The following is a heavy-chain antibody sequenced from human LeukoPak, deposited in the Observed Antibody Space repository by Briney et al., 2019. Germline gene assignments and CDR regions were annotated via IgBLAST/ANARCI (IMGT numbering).Heavy chain of an antibody. J-gene: IGHJ6*02. Sequence: SQTLSLTCTVSGGSISSGGYYWSWIRQHPGKGLEWIGYIYYSGSTYYNPSLKSRVTISVDTSKNQFSLKLSSVTAADTAVYYCARFAPGEIPAAPYGMDVWGQGTTVTVSS. V-gene: IGHV4-31*03. CDR3: ARFAPGEIPAAPYGMDV. D-gene: IGHD2-2*01. CDR1: GGSISSGGYY. CDR2: IYYSGST.